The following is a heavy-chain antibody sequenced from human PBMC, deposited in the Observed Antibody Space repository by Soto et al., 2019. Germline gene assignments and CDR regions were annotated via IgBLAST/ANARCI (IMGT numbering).Heavy chain of an antibody. CDR1: VFTFSTHA. CDR3: ARDSGPAGGGACDI. V-gene: IGHV3-23*01. J-gene: IGHJ3*02. Sequence: GGSLRLSCAASVFTFSTHAMIWVRQAPGKGLNWVSTVDVGGGSTYYTDSVKGRFTVSRDNSKNTVYLQLNTLRAEDTAIYFCARDSGPAGGGACDIWGQGTMVTVSS. D-gene: IGHD6-25*01. CDR2: VDVGGGST.